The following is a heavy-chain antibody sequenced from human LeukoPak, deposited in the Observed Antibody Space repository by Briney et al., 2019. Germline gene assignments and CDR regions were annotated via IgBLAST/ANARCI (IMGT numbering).Heavy chain of an antibody. CDR1: GFTFTDYY. D-gene: IGHD2-15*01. Sequence: GGSLRLSCAASGFTFTDYYMSWIRQAPGKGLEWLSYISSSGSTIYYADSVKGRFTISRDNAKNSLYLQMNSLRAEDTAVYYCARVVRDIVVVVAATLSSLGYYMDVWGKGTTVTVSS. V-gene: IGHV3-11*04. CDR3: ARVVRDIVVVVAATLSSLGYYMDV. CDR2: ISSSGSTI. J-gene: IGHJ6*03.